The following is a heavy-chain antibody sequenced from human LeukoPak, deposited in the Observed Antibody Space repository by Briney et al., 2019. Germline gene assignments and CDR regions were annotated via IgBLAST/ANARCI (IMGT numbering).Heavy chain of an antibody. Sequence: GGSLRLSCAASGLIFSTYGMHWVRQAPGKGLEWVAFIQNDGNDKYYADSVKGRFTISRDNSKSTLYLQMNSLGAEDTAVYYCAKISLAVAYLKSLDYWGQGTLVTVSS. V-gene: IGHV3-30*02. CDR1: GLIFSTYG. J-gene: IGHJ4*02. CDR3: AKISLAVAYLKSLDY. D-gene: IGHD6-19*01. CDR2: IQNDGNDK.